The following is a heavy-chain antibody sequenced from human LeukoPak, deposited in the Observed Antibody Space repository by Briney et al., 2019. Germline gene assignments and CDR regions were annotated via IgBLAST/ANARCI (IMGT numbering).Heavy chain of an antibody. J-gene: IGHJ4*02. CDR2: MNPNSGNT. D-gene: IGHD4-17*01. CDR1: GYTFTSYD. CDR3: ARYGGYGEVGY. Sequence: ASVKVSCKASGYTFTSYDINSVRQATGQGLEWMGWMNPNSGNTGYAQKFQGRVTMTTDTSTSTAYMELRSLRSDDTAVYYCARYGGYGEVGYWGQGTLVTVSS. V-gene: IGHV1-8*01.